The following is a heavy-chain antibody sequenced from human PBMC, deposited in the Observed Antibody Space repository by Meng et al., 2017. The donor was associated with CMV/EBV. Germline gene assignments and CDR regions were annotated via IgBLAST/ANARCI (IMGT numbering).Heavy chain of an antibody. J-gene: IGHJ4*02. D-gene: IGHD2-15*01. CDR2: ISASGGST. Sequence: ASGFTLSSYAMTWVRQAPRKGLEWVSGISASGGSTYYADSVKGRCTISRDNSKNTLYLQMNSLRAEDTAVYYCAKGVVAAADNPLDHWGQGTLVTVSS. CDR1: GFTLSSYA. CDR3: AKGVVAAADNPLDH. V-gene: IGHV3-23*01.